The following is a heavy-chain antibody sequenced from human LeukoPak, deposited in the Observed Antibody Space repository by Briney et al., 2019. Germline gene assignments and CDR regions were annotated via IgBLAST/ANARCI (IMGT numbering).Heavy chain of an antibody. CDR1: GYTFTGYY. Sequence: ASVKVSCKASGYTFTGYYVHWVRQAPGQGLEWMGWINTNTGNPTYAQGFTGRFVFSLDTSVSTAYLQISSLKAEDTAVYYCARGHDYGDYGIFDYWGQGTLVTVSS. CDR3: ARGHDYGDYGIFDY. V-gene: IGHV7-4-1*02. CDR2: INTNTGNP. D-gene: IGHD4-17*01. J-gene: IGHJ4*02.